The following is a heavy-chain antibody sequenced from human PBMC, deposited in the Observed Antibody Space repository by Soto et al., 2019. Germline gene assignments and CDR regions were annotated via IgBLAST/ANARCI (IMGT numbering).Heavy chain of an antibody. Sequence: ASVKVSCKASGYTFTSYGISWVRQAPGQGLEWMGWISAYNGNTNYAQKLQGRVTMTTDTSTSTAYMELRSLRSDDTAVYSCARALGYSSSWGFDYWGQGTLVTVSS. CDR2: ISAYNGNT. CDR3: ARALGYSSSWGFDY. CDR1: GYTFTSYG. V-gene: IGHV1-18*01. D-gene: IGHD6-6*01. J-gene: IGHJ4*02.